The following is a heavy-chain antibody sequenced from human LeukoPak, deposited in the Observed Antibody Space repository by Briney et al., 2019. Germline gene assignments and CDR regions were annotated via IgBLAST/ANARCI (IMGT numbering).Heavy chain of an antibody. J-gene: IGHJ5*02. CDR2: INPSGGST. V-gene: IGHV1-46*01. D-gene: IGHD3-9*01. CDR3: AKDWHILTGRNCFDP. CDR1: GYTFTNYY. Sequence: GASVKVSCKASGYTFTNYYMHWVRQAPGQGLEWMGIINPSGGSTSYAQKFQGRVTMSTDTSTSTAYMELRSLRFDDTAIYYCAKDWHILTGRNCFDPWGQGTLVTVSS.